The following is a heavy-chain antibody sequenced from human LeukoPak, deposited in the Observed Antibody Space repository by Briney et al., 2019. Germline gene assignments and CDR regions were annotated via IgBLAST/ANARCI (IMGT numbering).Heavy chain of an antibody. CDR3: ARERRDGYNRAVDY. CDR1: GGSISSYY. D-gene: IGHD5-24*01. V-gene: IGHV4-59*01. CDR2: IYYSGST. J-gene: IGHJ4*02. Sequence: PSETLSLTCTVSGGSISSYYWSWIRQPPGKGLEWIGYIYYSGSTNYNPSLKSRVTISVDTSKYQFSLKLSSVTAADTAVYYCARERRDGYNRAVDYWGQGTLVTVSS.